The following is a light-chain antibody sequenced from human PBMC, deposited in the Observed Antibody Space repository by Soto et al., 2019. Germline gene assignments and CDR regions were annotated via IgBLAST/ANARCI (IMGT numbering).Light chain of an antibody. Sequence: EVVMTESPATLSVSPGERATLSCRASQRISSNLAWYQQRPGQAPRLLFYGASTRAPGIPARFSGSGSGTEFTLTICSLQSEDFAVYYCQQYNNWPPITFGQGTRLEIK. CDR1: QRISSN. J-gene: IGKJ5*01. CDR2: GAS. V-gene: IGKV3-15*01. CDR3: QQYNNWPPIT.